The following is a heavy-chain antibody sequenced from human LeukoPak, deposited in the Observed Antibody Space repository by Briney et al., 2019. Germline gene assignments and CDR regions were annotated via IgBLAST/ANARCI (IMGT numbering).Heavy chain of an antibody. D-gene: IGHD4-17*01. CDR3: ASYGDYEGIDY. CDR2: IYHSGST. Sequence: SETLSLTCAVSGGSISSGGYSWSWIRQPPGKGLEWIGYIYHSGSTYYNPSLKSRVTISVDRSKNQFSLKLSSVTVADTAVYYCASYGDYEGIDYWGQGTMVTVSS. V-gene: IGHV4-30-2*01. CDR1: GGSISSGGYS. J-gene: IGHJ3*01.